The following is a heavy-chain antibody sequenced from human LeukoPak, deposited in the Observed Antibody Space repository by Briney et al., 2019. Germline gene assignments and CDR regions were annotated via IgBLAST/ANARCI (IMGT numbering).Heavy chain of an antibody. J-gene: IGHJ4*02. CDR2: INAGNGNT. CDR1: GYTFTSYA. D-gene: IGHD3-10*01. Sequence: GSVKVSCKASGYTFTSYAMHWVRQAPGQRLEWMGWINAGNGNTKYSQKFQGRVTITRDTSASTAYMELSSLRSEDTAVYHCARGSYGSGSYYPFDYWGQGTLVTVSS. CDR3: ARGSYGSGSYYPFDY. V-gene: IGHV1-3*01.